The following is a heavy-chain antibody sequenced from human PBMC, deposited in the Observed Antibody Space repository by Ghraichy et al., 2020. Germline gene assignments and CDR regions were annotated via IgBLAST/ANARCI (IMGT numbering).Heavy chain of an antibody. V-gene: IGHV4-30-2*01. Sequence: SETLSLTCAVSGGSISSGDYSWSWIRQPPGKGLEWIGSIHQSGSTYFNPSLESRVTISIDKPKNQLSLKLSSVTAAYTAVYYCARIANWFDPWGQGTLVTVSS. CDR3: ARIANWFDP. CDR1: GGSISSGDYS. J-gene: IGHJ5*02. CDR2: IHQSGST.